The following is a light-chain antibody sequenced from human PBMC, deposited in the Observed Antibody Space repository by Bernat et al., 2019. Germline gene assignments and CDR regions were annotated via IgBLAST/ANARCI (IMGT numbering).Light chain of an antibody. V-gene: IGKV3-20*01. CDR3: QQYGSSPWT. CDR1: QSVSGSY. Sequence: EIVLTQSPGTLSLSPGERATLPCRASQSVSGSYLAWYQKKPGQTPSLLIYGASSRATGIPDRFSGSGSGTDFTLTISRLEPEDFAVYYCQQYGSSPWTFGQGTKVEIK. J-gene: IGKJ1*01. CDR2: GAS.